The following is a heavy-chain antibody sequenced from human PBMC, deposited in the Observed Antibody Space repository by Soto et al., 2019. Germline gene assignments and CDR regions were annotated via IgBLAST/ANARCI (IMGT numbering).Heavy chain of an antibody. CDR3: ARDTLPTDFGLGWDV. Sequence: GGSLRLSCAASKFIFSDYYMSWIRQAPGKGLEWVSYISNSGTTIYYADSVKGRFTISRDNAKKSLYLQMNSLRAEDTAVYYCARDTLPTDFGLGWDVWGQGTTVTVSS. CDR2: ISNSGTTI. J-gene: IGHJ6*02. V-gene: IGHV3-11*01. D-gene: IGHD4-17*01. CDR1: KFIFSDYY.